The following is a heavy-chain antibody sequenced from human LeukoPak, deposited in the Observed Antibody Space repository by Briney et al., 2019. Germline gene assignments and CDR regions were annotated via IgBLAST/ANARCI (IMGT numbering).Heavy chain of an antibody. CDR1: GFTFSSYG. CDR2: IWYDGSNK. Sequence: GGSLRLSCAAPGFTFSSYGMHWVRQAPGKGLEWVAVIWYDGSNKYYADSVKGRFTISRDNSKNTLYLQMNSLRAEDTAVYYCARVTDSSGWYWYFDYWGQGTLVTVSS. V-gene: IGHV3-33*01. J-gene: IGHJ4*02. D-gene: IGHD6-19*01. CDR3: ARVTDSSGWYWYFDY.